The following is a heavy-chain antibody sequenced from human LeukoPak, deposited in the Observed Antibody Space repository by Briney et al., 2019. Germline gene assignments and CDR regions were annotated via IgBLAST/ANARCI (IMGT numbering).Heavy chain of an antibody. D-gene: IGHD6-19*01. CDR1: GYTFTGYS. CDR2: INPNSGGT. Sequence: GASVKVSCKASGYTFTGYSMHWVRQAPGQGLEWMGWINPNSGGTNYAQKFQGRVTMTRDTSISTAYMELSRLRSDDTAVYYCARVYSSGWPIDYWGQGTLVTVSS. V-gene: IGHV1-2*02. CDR3: ARVYSSGWPIDY. J-gene: IGHJ4*02.